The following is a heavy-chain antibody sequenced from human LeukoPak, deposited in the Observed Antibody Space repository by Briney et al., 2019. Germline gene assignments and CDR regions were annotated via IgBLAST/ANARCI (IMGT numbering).Heavy chain of an antibody. D-gene: IGHD2-15*01. Sequence: GGSLRLSCAASGFTFRDYYMTWIRQAPGRGLEWISYINGSSSDTKYADSVKGRFTISRDNAKNSVYLLMNSLRAEDTAVYYRARRGTTYCTVDSCHPNWFDPWGQGTLVTVSS. V-gene: IGHV3-11*03. J-gene: IGHJ5*02. CDR2: INGSSSDT. CDR1: GFTFRDYY. CDR3: ARRGTTYCTVDSCHPNWFDP.